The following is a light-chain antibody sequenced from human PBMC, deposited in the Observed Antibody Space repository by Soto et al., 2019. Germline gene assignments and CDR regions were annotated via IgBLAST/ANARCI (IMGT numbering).Light chain of an antibody. CDR2: DVS. Sequence: HSVLTQPASASGAPGQSITISCTGTSSDVGAYNYVSWYQQHPGKAPRLMIYDVSTRPSGVSDRFSGSKSGNTASLTISGLQAEDDADYYCSSYTITSRVFGTGTKVTVL. J-gene: IGLJ1*01. V-gene: IGLV2-14*01. CDR3: SSYTITSRV. CDR1: SSDVGAYNY.